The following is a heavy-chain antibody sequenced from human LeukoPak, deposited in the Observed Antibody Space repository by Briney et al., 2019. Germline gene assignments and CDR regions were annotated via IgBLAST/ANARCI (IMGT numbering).Heavy chain of an antibody. Sequence: GASVKVPCKASGYTFTSYGISWVRQAPGQGLEWMGWISAYNGNTNYAQKLQGRVTMTTGTSTSTAYMELRSLRSDDTAVYYCARIPGYCSSTSCSWVWAFDYWGQGTLVTVSS. D-gene: IGHD2-2*01. V-gene: IGHV1-18*01. J-gene: IGHJ4*02. CDR2: ISAYNGNT. CDR3: ARIPGYCSSTSCSWVWAFDY. CDR1: GYTFTSYG.